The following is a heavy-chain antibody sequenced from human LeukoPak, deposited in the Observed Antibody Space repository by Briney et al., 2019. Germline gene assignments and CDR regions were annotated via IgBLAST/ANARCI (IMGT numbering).Heavy chain of an antibody. D-gene: IGHD6-19*01. CDR1: GGSISSYY. CDR3: ARASVAGKHGMDV. V-gene: IGHV4-59*01. CDR2: IYYSGST. J-gene: IGHJ6*02. Sequence: SETLSLTCTVSGGSISSYYWSWIRQPPGRGLEWIGYIYYSGSTNYNPSLKSRVTISVDTSKNQFSLKLSSVTAADTAVYYCARASVAGKHGMDVWGQGTTVTVS.